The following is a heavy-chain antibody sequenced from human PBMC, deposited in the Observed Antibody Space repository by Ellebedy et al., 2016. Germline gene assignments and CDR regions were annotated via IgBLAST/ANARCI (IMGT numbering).Heavy chain of an antibody. CDR3: AKYSSTTNYYYGMDV. CDR1: GFTFSSYG. CDR2: ISYDGSNK. V-gene: IGHV3-30*18. J-gene: IGHJ6*02. Sequence: GGSLRLSXAASGFTFSSYGMHWVRQAPGKGLEWVAVISYDGSNKNYADSVKGRFTISRDNSKNTLYLQMNSLRGEDTAVYHCAKYSSTTNYYYGMDVWGQGTTVTVSS. D-gene: IGHD2-2*01.